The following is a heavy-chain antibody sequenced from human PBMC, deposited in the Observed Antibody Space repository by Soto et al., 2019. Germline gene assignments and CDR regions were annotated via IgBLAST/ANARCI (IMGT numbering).Heavy chain of an antibody. Sequence: QVQLVQSGAEVKKPGSSVKVSCKASGGTFSSYAISWVRQAPGQGLEWMGGIIPIFGTANYAQKFQGRVTIAADESTSTDYMELSSLRSEDTAVYYCAGNVLRYPRSGNWFDPWGQGTLVTVSS. J-gene: IGHJ5*02. V-gene: IGHV1-69*12. D-gene: IGHD3-9*01. CDR1: GGTFSSYA. CDR2: IIPIFGTA. CDR3: AGNVLRYPRSGNWFDP.